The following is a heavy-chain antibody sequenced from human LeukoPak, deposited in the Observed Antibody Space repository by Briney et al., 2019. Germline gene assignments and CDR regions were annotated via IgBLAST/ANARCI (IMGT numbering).Heavy chain of an antibody. D-gene: IGHD3-10*01. V-gene: IGHV3-15*01. Sequence: GGSLRLSCAASGFTFSNAWMSWVRQAPGKGLEWVGRIKSKTDGGTTDYAAPVKGRFTISRDDSKNTLYLQMNSLKTEDTAVYYCTMHYYGSGSYNSIDYWGQGTLVTVSS. CDR1: GFTFSNAW. J-gene: IGHJ4*02. CDR2: IKSKTDGGTT. CDR3: TMHYYGSGSYNSIDY.